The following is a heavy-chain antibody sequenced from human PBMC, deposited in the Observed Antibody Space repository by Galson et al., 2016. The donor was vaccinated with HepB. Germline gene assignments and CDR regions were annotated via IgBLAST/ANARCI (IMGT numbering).Heavy chain of an antibody. Sequence: SETLSLTCTVSGGFISSYYWSWIRQPPGKGLEWIGYIYYSGSTKYTPSLKSRVTISVDTSKNQFSLKLSSVTAADTAVYYCARGMVRGVIGPPHYYHGMDVWGQGTTVTVSS. J-gene: IGHJ6*02. CDR2: IYYSGST. D-gene: IGHD3-10*01. CDR3: ARGMVRGVIGPPHYYHGMDV. CDR1: GGFISSYY. V-gene: IGHV4-59*01.